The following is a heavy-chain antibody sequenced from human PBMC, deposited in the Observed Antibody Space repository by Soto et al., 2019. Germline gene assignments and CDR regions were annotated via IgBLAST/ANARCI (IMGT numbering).Heavy chain of an antibody. CDR1: GFTFSDYY. CDR2: ISSSGSTI. Sequence: GGSLRLSCAASGFTFSDYYMSWIRQAPGKGLEWVSYISSSGSTIYYADSVKGRFTISRDNAKNSLYLQMNSLRAEDTAVYYCARRGQVIKFGGVTHPLDYWGQGTLVTVSS. J-gene: IGHJ4*02. D-gene: IGHD3-16*01. V-gene: IGHV3-11*01. CDR3: ARRGQVIKFGGVTHPLDY.